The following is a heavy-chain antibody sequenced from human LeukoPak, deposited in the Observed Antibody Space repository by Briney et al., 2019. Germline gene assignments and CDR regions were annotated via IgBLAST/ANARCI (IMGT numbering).Heavy chain of an antibody. CDR2: ISGSGGST. J-gene: IGHJ4*02. CDR1: GFIFSTYE. V-gene: IGHV3-23*01. CDR3: AKANSGYYFDY. Sequence: GGSLRLSCAASGFIFSTYEMNWVCQAPGKGPEWVSGISGSGGSTYYADSVKGRFTISRDNSKNTLYLQMNSLRAEDTAVYYCAKANSGYYFDYWGQGTLVTVSS. D-gene: IGHD5-12*01.